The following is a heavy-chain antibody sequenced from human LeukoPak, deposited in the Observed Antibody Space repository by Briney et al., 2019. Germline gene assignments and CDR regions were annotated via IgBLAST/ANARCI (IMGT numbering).Heavy chain of an antibody. D-gene: IGHD6-6*01. Sequence: GGSLRLSCAASGFTFSSYAMSWVRQAPGKGLEWVSAISGSGGSTYYADSVKGRFTISRDNSKNTLYLHMNSLGAEDTAVYYCAKDIAARRYYFDYWGQGTLVPVSS. J-gene: IGHJ4*02. CDR3: AKDIAARRYYFDY. CDR1: GFTFSSYA. CDR2: ISGSGGST. V-gene: IGHV3-23*01.